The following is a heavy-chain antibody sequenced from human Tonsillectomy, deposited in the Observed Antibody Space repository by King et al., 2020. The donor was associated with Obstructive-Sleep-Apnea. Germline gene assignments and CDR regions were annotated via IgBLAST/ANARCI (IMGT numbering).Heavy chain of an antibody. Sequence: TLKESGPALVKPTQTLTLTCTFSGFSLSTSGMCVSWIRQPPGRALEWLALIDWHDNKYYSTSLKTRLTISKDTSKNQVVLTMTDMGPVDTATYYCARSRAATTFEFFTPYSPGVGAWFAPWGRATLGAVSS. CDR1: GFSLSTSGMC. J-gene: IGHJ5*02. D-gene: IGHD2/OR15-2a*01. CDR2: IDWHDNK. CDR3: ARSRAATTFEFFTPYSPGVGAWFAP. V-gene: IGHV2-70*01.